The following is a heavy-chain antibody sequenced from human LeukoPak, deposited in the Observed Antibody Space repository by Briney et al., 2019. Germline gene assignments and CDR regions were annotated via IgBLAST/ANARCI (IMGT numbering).Heavy chain of an antibody. CDR1: GFTFSGSA. Sequence: GGSLRLSCAASGFTFSGSAIHWVRQASGKGLEWVGRIRSKANNYATAYAASVRGRFTISRDDSKNTASLQMNSLKTEDTAIYYCTRSTREVGERFDYWGQGTLVTVFS. CDR2: IRSKANNYAT. J-gene: IGHJ4*02. V-gene: IGHV3-73*01. D-gene: IGHD3-10*01. CDR3: TRSTREVGERFDY.